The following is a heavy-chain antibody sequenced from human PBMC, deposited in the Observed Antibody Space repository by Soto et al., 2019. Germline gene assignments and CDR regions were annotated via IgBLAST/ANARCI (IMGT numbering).Heavy chain of an antibody. Sequence: GGSLRLSCAASGFTFCSYWMSWVRQAPGKGLEWVANIKQDGSEKYYVDSVKGRFAISRDNAKNSLYLQMNSLRAEDTAVYYCARVSSIAAPVDGMDVWGQGTTVTVSS. J-gene: IGHJ6*02. CDR3: ARVSSIAAPVDGMDV. V-gene: IGHV3-7*01. CDR1: GFTFCSYW. D-gene: IGHD6-6*01. CDR2: IKQDGSEK.